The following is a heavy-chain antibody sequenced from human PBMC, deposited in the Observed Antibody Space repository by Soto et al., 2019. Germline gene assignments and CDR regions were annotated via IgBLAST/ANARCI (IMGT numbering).Heavy chain of an antibody. J-gene: IGHJ4*02. CDR1: GGSISSSSYY. CDR3: ARPSGSGSYYYFDY. CDR2: IYYSGST. V-gene: IGHV4-39*01. Sequence: QLQLQESGPGLVKPSETLSLTCTVSGGSISSSSYYWGWIRQPPGKGLEWIGSIYYSGSTYYNPSLKSRVTISVDTSKNQFSLKLSSVTAADTAVYYCARPSGSGSYYYFDYWGQGTLVTVSS. D-gene: IGHD1-26*01.